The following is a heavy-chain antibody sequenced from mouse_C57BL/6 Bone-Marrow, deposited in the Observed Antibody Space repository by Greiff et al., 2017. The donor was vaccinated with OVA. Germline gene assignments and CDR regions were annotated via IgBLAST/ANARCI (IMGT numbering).Heavy chain of an antibody. V-gene: IGHV1-81*01. CDR1: GYTFTSYG. CDR2: IYPRSGNT. CDR3: ARDGSSFWYVDV. D-gene: IGHD1-1*01. J-gene: IGHJ1*03. Sequence: VQLQQSGAELARPGASVKLSCKASGYTFTSYGISWVKQRTGQGLEWIGEIYPRSGNTYYNEKFKGKATLTADKSSSTAYMELRSLTSEDSAVYFCARDGSSFWYVDVWGTGTTVTVSS.